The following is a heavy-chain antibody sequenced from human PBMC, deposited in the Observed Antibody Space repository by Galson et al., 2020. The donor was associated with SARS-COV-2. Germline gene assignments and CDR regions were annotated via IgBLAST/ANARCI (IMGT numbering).Heavy chain of an antibody. V-gene: IGHV1-69*05. D-gene: IGHD6-19*01. CDR3: AITNSSGWTYYFDY. J-gene: IGHJ4*02. Sequence: ASVKVSCKASGGTFSSYAISWVRQAPGQGLEWMGGIIPIFGTANYAQKFQGRVTITTDESTSTAYMELSSLRSEDTAVYYCAITNSSGWTYYFDYWGQGTLVTVSS. CDR2: IIPIFGTA. CDR1: GGTFSSYA.